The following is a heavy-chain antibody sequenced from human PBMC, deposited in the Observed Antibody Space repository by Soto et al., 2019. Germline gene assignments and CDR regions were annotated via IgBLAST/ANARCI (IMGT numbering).Heavy chain of an antibody. CDR3: ARDFAYKALDI. D-gene: IGHD1-20*01. V-gene: IGHV3-7*01. Sequence: GGSLRLSCGASGFTFITSWMAWVRQAPGKGLEWVAHINADGSDKSYEDSLKGRFTISRDNAKSSLSLQMDSLRAEDTAVYYCARDFAYKALDIWGQGTMVT. CDR2: INADGSDK. CDR1: GFTFITSW. J-gene: IGHJ3*02.